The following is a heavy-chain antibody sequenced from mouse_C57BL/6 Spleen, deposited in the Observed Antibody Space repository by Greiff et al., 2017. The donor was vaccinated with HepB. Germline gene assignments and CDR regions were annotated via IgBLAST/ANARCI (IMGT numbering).Heavy chain of an antibody. D-gene: IGHD1-1*01. CDR3: AKNCPYYYGSSHWYFDV. J-gene: IGHJ1*03. CDR1: GFSLTSYG. CDR2: IWSGGST. V-gene: IGHV2-4*01. Sequence: QVQLKQSGPGLVQPSQSLSITCTVSGFSLTSYGVHWVRQPPGKGLEWLGVIWSGGSTDYNAAFISRLSISKDNSKSQVFFKMNSLQADDTAIYYCAKNCPYYYGSSHWYFDVWGTGTTVTVSS.